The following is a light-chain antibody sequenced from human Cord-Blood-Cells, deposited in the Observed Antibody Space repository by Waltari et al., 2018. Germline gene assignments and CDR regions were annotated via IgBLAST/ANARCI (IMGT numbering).Light chain of an antibody. Sequence: QSALTQPASVSGSPGQSITISCTGTSSDVGGYNYVSWYQQHPGKGPKLMIYDVSKRPSGVSNRFSGSKSGNTASLTISGLQAEDEADYYCSSYTSSRVFGGGTKLTVL. CDR3: SSYTSSRV. CDR1: SSDVGGYNY. V-gene: IGLV2-14*01. J-gene: IGLJ3*02. CDR2: DVS.